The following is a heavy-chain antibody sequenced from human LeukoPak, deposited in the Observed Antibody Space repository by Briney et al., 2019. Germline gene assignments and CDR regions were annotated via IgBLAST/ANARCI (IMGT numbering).Heavy chain of an antibody. CDR3: ARQGRGEAVALDY. CDR1: GGSFSGYY. Sequence: SETLSLTCAVYGGSFSGYYWSWIRQPPGKGLEWIGEINHSGSTNYNPSLKSRVTISVDTSKNQFSLKLSSVTAADTAVYYCARQGRGEAVALDYWGQGTLVSVSS. V-gene: IGHV4-34*01. CDR2: INHSGST. D-gene: IGHD6-19*01. J-gene: IGHJ4*02.